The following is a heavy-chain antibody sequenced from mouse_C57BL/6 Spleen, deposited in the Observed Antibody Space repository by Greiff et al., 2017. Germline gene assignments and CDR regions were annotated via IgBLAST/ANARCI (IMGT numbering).Heavy chain of an antibody. CDR1: GFTFSSYG. CDR3: ARRDYDAGAMDY. J-gene: IGHJ4*01. CDR2: ISSGGSYT. D-gene: IGHD2-4*01. Sequence: LVESGGDLVKPGGSLKLSCAASGFTFSSYGMSWVRQTPDKRLEWVATISSGGSYTYYPDSVKGRFTISRDNAKNTLYLQMSSLKSEDTAMYYCARRDYDAGAMDYWGQGTSVTVSS. V-gene: IGHV5-6*02.